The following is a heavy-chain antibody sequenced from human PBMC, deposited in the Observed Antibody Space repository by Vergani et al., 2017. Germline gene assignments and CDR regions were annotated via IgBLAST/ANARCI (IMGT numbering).Heavy chain of an antibody. D-gene: IGHD4-17*01. CDR1: GGSFSGYY. Sequence: QVQLQQWGAGLLKPSETLSLTCAVYGGSFSGYYWSWIRQPPGKGLEWIGEINHSGSTNYNPSLKSRVTISVDTSKNQFSLKLSSVTAADTAVYYCARGGYDYGDYFDYWGQGTLVTVSS. CDR3: ARGGYDYGDYFDY. J-gene: IGHJ4*02. CDR2: INHSGST. V-gene: IGHV4-34*01.